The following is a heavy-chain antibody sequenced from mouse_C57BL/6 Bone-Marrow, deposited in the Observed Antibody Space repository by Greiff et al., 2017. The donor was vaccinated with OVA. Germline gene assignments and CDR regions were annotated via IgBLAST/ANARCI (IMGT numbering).Heavy chain of an antibody. CDR3: TRRGYSNLYFDV. D-gene: IGHD2-5*01. CDR2: ISSGGDYI. Sequence: EVKLMESGEGLVKPGGSLKLSCAASGFTFSSYAMSWVRQTPEKRLEWVAYISSGGDYIYYADTVKGRFTISRDNARNTLYLQMSSLKSEDTAMYYCTRRGYSNLYFDVWGTGTTVTVSS. J-gene: IGHJ1*03. V-gene: IGHV5-9-1*02. CDR1: GFTFSSYA.